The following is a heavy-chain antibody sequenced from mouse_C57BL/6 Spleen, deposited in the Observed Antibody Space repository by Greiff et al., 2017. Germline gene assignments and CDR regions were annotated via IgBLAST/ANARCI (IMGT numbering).Heavy chain of an antibody. CDR1: GYTFTSYW. V-gene: IGHV1-69*01. D-gene: IGHD1-3*01. CDR2: IDPSDSYT. J-gene: IGHJ2*01. CDR3: SRGPKVYFYY. Sequence: QVQLQQPGAELVMPGASVKLSCKASGYTFTSYWMHWVKQRPGQGLEWIGEIDPSDSYTNYNQKFKGKSTLTVDKSSSTAYMQLISLTSEDSAVYYCSRGPKVYFYYWGQGTTLTVSS.